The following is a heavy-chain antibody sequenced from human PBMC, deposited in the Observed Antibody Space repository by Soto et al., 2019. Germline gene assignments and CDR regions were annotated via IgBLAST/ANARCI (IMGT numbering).Heavy chain of an antibody. J-gene: IGHJ5*02. CDR3: VRNGWYRFDP. CDR2: IHHSGSF. CDR1: GGSITSNW. V-gene: IGHV4-4*02. Sequence: QVQLQESGPGLVNPSGTLSLTCAVSGGSITSNWWSWVRQPPGQGLEWIGEIHHSGSFNYNPYLRSRVTISIDKSKNQLSLKLTSVTAADTAVHYWVRNGWYRFDPWGQGTLVTVYS. D-gene: IGHD6-19*01.